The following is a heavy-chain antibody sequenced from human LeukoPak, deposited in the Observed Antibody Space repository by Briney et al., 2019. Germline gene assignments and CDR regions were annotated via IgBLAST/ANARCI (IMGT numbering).Heavy chain of an antibody. V-gene: IGHV4-34*01. CDR1: GASFSGYY. CDR3: ARGRLRLEMDV. J-gene: IGHJ6*04. D-gene: IGHD3-16*01. CDR2: INHTGST. Sequence: SETLSLTCAVYGASFSGYYWAWIRQPPGKGLEWIGEINHTGSTTYNPSLKSRVTMSVDTSKNRFSLKLNSVTAADTAVYYCARGRLRLEMDVWGKGTVVTVSS.